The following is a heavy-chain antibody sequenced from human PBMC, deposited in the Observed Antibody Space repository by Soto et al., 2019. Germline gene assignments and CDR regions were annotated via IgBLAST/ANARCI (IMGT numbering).Heavy chain of an antibody. V-gene: IGHV3-30-3*01. D-gene: IGHD6-6*01. CDR3: AREEQLALDY. CDR2: ISYDGSNK. J-gene: IGHJ4*02. Sequence: QVQLVESGGGVVQPGRSLRLSCAASGFTFSSYAMHWVRQAPGKGLEWVAVISYDGSNKYYADSVKGRFTISRDNFMDTLYRKMNSLRAEDTAWYYCAREEQLALDYWGQGTLVTVSS. CDR1: GFTFSSYA.